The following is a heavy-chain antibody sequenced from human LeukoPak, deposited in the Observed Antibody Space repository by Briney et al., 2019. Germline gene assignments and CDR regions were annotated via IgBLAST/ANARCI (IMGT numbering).Heavy chain of an antibody. CDR2: LSHSGTT. CDR1: GGSISTGTNL. D-gene: IGHD5-18*01. CDR3: ARESGCGYSPWVWDLPGIESDLTGAIGFDP. V-gene: IGHV4-39*07. Sequence: SETLSLTCTVSGGSISTGTNLWVWLRQPPGKGLECIRSLSHSGTTYFSPSLKSRVSMSMDTSMKQFCRRVNSVTAANTAEYCCARESGCGYSPWVWDLPGIESDLTGAIGFDPWGQGTLVTVSS. J-gene: IGHJ5*02.